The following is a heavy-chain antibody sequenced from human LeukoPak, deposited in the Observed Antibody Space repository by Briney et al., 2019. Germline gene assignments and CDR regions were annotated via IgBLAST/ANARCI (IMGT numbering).Heavy chain of an antibody. V-gene: IGHV3-21*04. Sequence: KAWGSLRLSCAASGFTFSSYAMTWVRQAPGKGLEWLSYISSGSRYTLYADSVKGRFTVSRDDAQNSLYLEMNSLGAEDAAVYYCARDRAGSGNYYNNPHGLDVWGQGTTVSVSS. J-gene: IGHJ6*02. CDR3: ARDRAGSGNYYNNPHGLDV. CDR2: ISSGSRYT. CDR1: GFTFSSYA. D-gene: IGHD3-10*01.